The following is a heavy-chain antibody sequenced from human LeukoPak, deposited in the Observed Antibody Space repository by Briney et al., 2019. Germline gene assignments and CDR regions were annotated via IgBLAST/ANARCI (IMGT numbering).Heavy chain of an antibody. J-gene: IGHJ3*02. V-gene: IGHV3-7*01. Sequence: GGSLRLSCATSGFTFSSYWMNWVRQAPAKGLEWVASIKKEGSEKYYVHSVRGRFTITRDNAKNLVYLQMNSLRAEDTAVYYCARDGWHGALDIWGQGTIVTVSS. CDR1: GFTFSSYW. D-gene: IGHD6-19*01. CDR3: ARDGWHGALDI. CDR2: IKKEGSEK.